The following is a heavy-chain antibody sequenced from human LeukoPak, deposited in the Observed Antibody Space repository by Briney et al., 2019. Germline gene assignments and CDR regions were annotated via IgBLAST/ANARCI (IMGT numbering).Heavy chain of an antibody. D-gene: IGHD4-17*01. CDR3: ARGVDYERYFDY. V-gene: IGHV3-53*01. J-gene: IGHJ4*02. CDR2: IYSAGST. CDR1: GFTVKSNY. Sequence: PGGSLRLSCAASGFTVKSNYMSWVRQAPGKGLKWVSVIYSAGSTYYADSVKGRFTISRDNSKNTLYLQMNSLRAEDTALYYCARGVDYERYFDYWGQGTLVTVSS.